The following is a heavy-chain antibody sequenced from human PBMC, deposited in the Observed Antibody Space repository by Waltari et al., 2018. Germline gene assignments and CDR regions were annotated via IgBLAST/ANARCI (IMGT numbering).Heavy chain of an antibody. D-gene: IGHD2-15*01. CDR2: VDPEEGET. CDR3: ATSSYCSGGSCYSNYYYYGMDV. J-gene: IGHJ6*02. Sequence: EVQLVQSGAEVKKPGATVKISCKVSGYTFTDYYMHWVQQAPGKGLEWMGLVDPEEGETIYAEKFQGRVTITADTSTDTAYMELSSLRSEDTAVYYCATSSYCSGGSCYSNYYYYGMDVWGQGTTVTVSS. V-gene: IGHV1-69-2*01. CDR1: GYTFTDYY.